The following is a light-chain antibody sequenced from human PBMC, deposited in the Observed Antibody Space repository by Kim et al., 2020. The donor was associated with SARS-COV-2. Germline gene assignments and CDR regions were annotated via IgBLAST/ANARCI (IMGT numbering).Light chain of an antibody. V-gene: IGKV4-1*01. Sequence: DIVMTQSPDSLAVALGERATINCRSSQSVLHSSNSNNYLAWYQQKPGQPPKLLIYWASTRESGVPDRFSGSGSGSDLTLTISSLQAEDVAVYYCQPYYSTPYTFGQGTKLEI. CDR3: QPYYSTPYT. CDR2: WAS. CDR1: QSVLHSSNSNNY. J-gene: IGKJ2*01.